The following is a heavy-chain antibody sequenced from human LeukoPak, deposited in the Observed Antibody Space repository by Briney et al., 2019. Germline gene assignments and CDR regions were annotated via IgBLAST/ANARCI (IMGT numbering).Heavy chain of an antibody. CDR2: IYYNGDT. V-gene: IGHV4-39*07. CDR1: GGSIDTTIYF. CDR3: ARKEVTIFGVVIDY. J-gene: IGHJ4*02. D-gene: IGHD3-3*01. Sequence: SSETLSLTCSVSGGSIDTTIYFWGWIRQPPGKGLEWIGNIYYNGDTYYNPSLKSRVTISVDTSKNQFSLKLSSVTAADTAVYYCARKEVTIFGVVIDYWGQGTLVTVSS.